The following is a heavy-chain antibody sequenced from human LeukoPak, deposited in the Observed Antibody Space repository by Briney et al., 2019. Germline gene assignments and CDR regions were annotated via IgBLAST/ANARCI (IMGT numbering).Heavy chain of an antibody. CDR3: ARGYYDSSGYYLYFDY. V-gene: IGHV4-59*13. J-gene: IGHJ4*02. Sequence: PSETLSLTCTVSGGSISSYYWSLIRQPPGKGLEWIGYIYYSGSTNYNPSLKSRVTISVDTSKNQFSLKLSSVTAADTAVYYCARGYYDSSGYYLYFDYWGQGTLVTVSS. CDR1: GGSISSYY. CDR2: IYYSGST. D-gene: IGHD3-22*01.